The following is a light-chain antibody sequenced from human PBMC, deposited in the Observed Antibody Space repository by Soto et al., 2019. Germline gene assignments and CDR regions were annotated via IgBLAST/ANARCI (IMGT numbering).Light chain of an antibody. V-gene: IGKV1-33*01. CDR1: QDISNY. Sequence: DIQMTQSPSSLSASVGDRVTITCQASQDISNYLNWYQQIPGKAPKLLIYDASNLKTGIPSRFSGSGSGKDFTFTISSLQPEDIATYYCQQYDNLPYTFGQGTKLEIK. CDR2: DAS. J-gene: IGKJ2*01. CDR3: QQYDNLPYT.